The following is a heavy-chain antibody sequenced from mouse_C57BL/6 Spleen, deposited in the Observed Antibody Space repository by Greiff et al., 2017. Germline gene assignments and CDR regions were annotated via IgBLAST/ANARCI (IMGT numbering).Heavy chain of an antibody. V-gene: IGHV14-3*01. CDR2: IDPANGNT. J-gene: IGHJ4*01. CDR1: GFNIKNTY. Sequence: VQLKESVAELVRPGASVKLSCTASGFNIKNTYMHWVKQRPEQGLEWIGRIDPANGNTKYAPKFQGKATITADTSSNTAYLQLSGLTSEDTAIYYCALYYGYDGGMDYWGQGTSVTVSS. CDR3: ALYYGYDGGMDY. D-gene: IGHD2-2*01.